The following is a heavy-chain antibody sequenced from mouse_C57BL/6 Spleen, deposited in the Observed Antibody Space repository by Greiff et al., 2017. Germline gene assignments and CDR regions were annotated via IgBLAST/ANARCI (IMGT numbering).Heavy chain of an antibody. Sequence: EVQLVESGPGLVKPSQSLSLTCSVTGYSITSGYYWNWIRQFPGNKLEWMGYISYDGSNNYNPSLKNRISITRDTSKHQFFLKLNSVTTEDTATYYCARVTYYSKGDVDYWGQGTTLTVSS. CDR2: ISYDGSN. J-gene: IGHJ2*01. CDR3: ARVTYYSKGDVDY. V-gene: IGHV3-6*01. CDR1: GYSITSGYY. D-gene: IGHD2-5*01.